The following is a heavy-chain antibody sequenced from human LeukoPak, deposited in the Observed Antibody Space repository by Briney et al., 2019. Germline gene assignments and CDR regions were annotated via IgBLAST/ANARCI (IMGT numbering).Heavy chain of an antibody. D-gene: IGHD3-22*01. J-gene: IGHJ4*02. Sequence: GGSLGLSCAVSGFSLYTYSMNWVRQAPGKGLEWVSSITSTSTYIYYADSVKGRFTISRDNAKNSLYLQMNSLRVEDTAVYYCARVGSAAPVTSSGHTIDYWGQGTLAIVSS. V-gene: IGHV3-21*01. CDR2: ITSTSTYI. CDR3: ARVGSAAPVTSSGHTIDY. CDR1: GFSLYTYS.